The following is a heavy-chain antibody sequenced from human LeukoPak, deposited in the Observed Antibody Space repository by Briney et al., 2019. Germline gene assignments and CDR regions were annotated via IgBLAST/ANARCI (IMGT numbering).Heavy chain of an antibody. D-gene: IGHD6-6*01. CDR2: ISSSGSTI. CDR1: GFTVSSNY. Sequence: PGGSLRLSCAASGFTVSSNYMSWIRQAPGKGLEWVSYISSSGSTIYYADSVKGRFTISRDNAKNSLYLQMNSLRAEDTAVYYCAREGEGAARPYYYYYYMDVWGKGTTVTVSS. CDR3: AREGEGAARPYYYYYYMDV. V-gene: IGHV3-11*04. J-gene: IGHJ6*03.